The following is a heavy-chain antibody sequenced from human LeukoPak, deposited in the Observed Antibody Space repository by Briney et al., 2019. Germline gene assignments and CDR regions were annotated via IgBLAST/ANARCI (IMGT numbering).Heavy chain of an antibody. CDR1: GGSISSYY. D-gene: IGHD3-10*01. V-gene: IGHV4-59*08. CDR3: ARLSPGAASGVLLWFGEYTGGRDWFDP. Sequence: TPSETLSLTCTVSGGSISSYYWSWIRQPPGKGLEWIGYIYYSGSTNYNPSLKSRVTISVDTSKNQFSLKLSSVTAADTAVYYCARLSPGAASGVLLWFGEYTGGRDWFDPWGQGTLVTVSS. CDR2: IYYSGST. J-gene: IGHJ5*02.